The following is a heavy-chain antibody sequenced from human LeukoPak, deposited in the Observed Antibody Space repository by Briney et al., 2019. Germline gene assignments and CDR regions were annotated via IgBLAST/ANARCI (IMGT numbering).Heavy chain of an antibody. J-gene: IGHJ1*01. Sequence: GESLKISCKGSGYSFSSYWIGWVRQMPGKGLEWMGIIYPGDSDTRNNPSFKGQVTISADTSISTAYLQWSSLKASDTAMYYCARVVWLGSGTYYDNKYFQHWGQGTLVTVSS. CDR1: GYSFSSYW. CDR3: ARVVWLGSGTYYDNKYFQH. V-gene: IGHV5-51*01. D-gene: IGHD3-10*01. CDR2: IYPGDSDT.